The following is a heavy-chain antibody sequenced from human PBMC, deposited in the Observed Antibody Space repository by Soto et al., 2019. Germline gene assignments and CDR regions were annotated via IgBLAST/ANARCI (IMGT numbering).Heavy chain of an antibody. CDR2: IDPNSGDT. Sequence: ASVKVSCKASGYTFTGYYLHWVRQAPGQGPEWVGKIDPNSGDTDQSQKFQGRVTLTRDTAIDTAYMELTRLTLDDTAIYYCARGPLEWGQGTLVTVSS. CDR1: GYTFTGYY. J-gene: IGHJ4*02. CDR3: ARGPLE. V-gene: IGHV1-2*02.